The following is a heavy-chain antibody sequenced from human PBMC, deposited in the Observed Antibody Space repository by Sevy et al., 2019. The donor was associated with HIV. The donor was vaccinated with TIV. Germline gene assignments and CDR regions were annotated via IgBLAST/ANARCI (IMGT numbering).Heavy chain of an antibody. CDR2: IKSKTDGGTT. J-gene: IGHJ4*02. CDR3: TTGPWDYDNSGYYPDY. V-gene: IGHV3-15*07. D-gene: IGHD3-22*01. Sequence: GGSLRLSCAASDFTFTNAWRNWVRQAPGKGLEWVGRIKSKTDGGTTDYAAPVKGRFTISRDDSKNTLYLQMNSLKSEDTAVYYCTTGPWDYDNSGYYPDYWGQGTLVTVSS. CDR1: DFTFTNAW.